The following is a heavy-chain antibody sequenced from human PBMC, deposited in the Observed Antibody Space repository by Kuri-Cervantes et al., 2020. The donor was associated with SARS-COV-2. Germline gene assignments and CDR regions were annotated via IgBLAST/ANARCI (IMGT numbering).Heavy chain of an antibody. J-gene: IGHJ4*02. Sequence: SVKVSCKASGCTFTYRYLHWVRQAPRQALEWMGWITPFNGNTNYAQKFQGRVTMTGDTSTSTVYMELSSLRAEDTAVYYCASASLKGIEYWGQGTLVTVSS. CDR1: GCTFTYRY. V-gene: IGHV1-45*03. D-gene: IGHD3-10*01. CDR2: ITPFNGNT. CDR3: ASASLKGIEY.